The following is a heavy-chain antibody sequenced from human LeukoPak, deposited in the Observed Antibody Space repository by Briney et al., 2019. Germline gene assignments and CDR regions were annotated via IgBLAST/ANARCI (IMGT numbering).Heavy chain of an antibody. V-gene: IGHV3-11*06. CDR1: GFTFSDYY. D-gene: IGHD2-15*01. Sequence: GGSLRLSCAASGFTFSDYYMTWIRQAPGKGLEWVSYISSSGSYINYADSVKGRFTISRDNAKNSLYPQMNSLRAEDTAVYYCARDGGYCSGGNCYSEDWGQGTLVTVSS. CDR3: ARDGGYCSGGNCYSED. CDR2: ISSSGSYI. J-gene: IGHJ4*02.